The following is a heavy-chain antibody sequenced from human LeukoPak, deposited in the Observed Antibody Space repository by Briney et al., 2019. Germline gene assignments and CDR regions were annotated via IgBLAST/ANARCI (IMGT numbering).Heavy chain of an antibody. J-gene: IGHJ4*02. Sequence: SQTLSLTCAVSGASISSGGYSWGWTRQPPGKGLEWIGYTYHSGNTYYSPSLKSRVTISVDRSKNQFSLRLNSVTAADTAVYFCARGFDFWGQGILVTVSS. CDR2: TYHSGNT. CDR1: GASISSGGYS. V-gene: IGHV4-30-2*01. CDR3: ARGFDF.